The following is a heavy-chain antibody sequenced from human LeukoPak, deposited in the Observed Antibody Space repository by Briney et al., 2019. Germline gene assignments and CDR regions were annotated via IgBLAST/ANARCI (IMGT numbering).Heavy chain of an antibody. V-gene: IGHV4-59*01. J-gene: IGHJ3*02. CDR3: AREGPPNYDTI. D-gene: IGHD3-9*01. CDR2: IYYSGST. Sequence: PSETLSLTCTVSGGSISNYYWSWIRRPPGKGLEWIGYIYYSGSTNYNPSLKSRVTISVDTSKNQFSLKLNSVTAADTAVYYCAREGPPNYDTIWGQGTMVTVSS. CDR1: GGSISNYY.